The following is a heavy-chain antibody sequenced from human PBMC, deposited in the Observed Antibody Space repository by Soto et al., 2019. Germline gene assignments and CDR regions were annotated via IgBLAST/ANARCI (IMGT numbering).Heavy chain of an antibody. CDR1: GGSVTNSSYY. D-gene: IGHD4-17*01. J-gene: IGHJ4*02. V-gene: IGHV4-39*01. Sequence: SETLCHTCTVSGGSVTNSSYYGGWIRQSPGKGLEWIGSVYYRGRSYSKSSVKSRVTISVDTSKNRFSLSLNSVTASDTAVYFCVSQRTTVPTQAYFDYWGPGALVTVS. CDR3: VSQRTTVPTQAYFDY. CDR2: VYYRGRS.